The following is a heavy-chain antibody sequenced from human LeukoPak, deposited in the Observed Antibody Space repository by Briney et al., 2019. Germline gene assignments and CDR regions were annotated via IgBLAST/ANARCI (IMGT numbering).Heavy chain of an antibody. CDR2: IFSNDEK. D-gene: IGHD3-22*01. CDR1: GFSLSNARMG. Sequence: ESGPTLVKPTQTLTLTCTVSGFSLSNARMGVSWIRQPPGKALEWLAHIFSNDEKSYSTSLKSRLTISKDTSKSQVVLTMTNMDPVDTATYYCARMETYYYDSTSLYYFDYWGQGTLVTVSS. CDR3: ARMETYYYDSTSLYYFDY. J-gene: IGHJ4*02. V-gene: IGHV2-26*01.